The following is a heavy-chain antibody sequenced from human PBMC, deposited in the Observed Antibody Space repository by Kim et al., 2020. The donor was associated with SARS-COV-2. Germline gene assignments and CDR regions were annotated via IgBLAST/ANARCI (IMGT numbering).Heavy chain of an antibody. CDR2: IIPIFGTA. J-gene: IGHJ3*02. CDR3: AGGQYYYDSSGYPPLRAFDI. V-gene: IGHV1-69*13. D-gene: IGHD3-22*01. CDR1: GGTFSSYA. Sequence: SVKVSCKASGGTFSSYAISWVRQAPGQGLEWMGGIIPIFGTANYAQKFQGRVTITADESTSTAYMELSSLRSEDTAVYYCAGGQYYYDSSGYPPLRAFDICGQGTMVTVSS.